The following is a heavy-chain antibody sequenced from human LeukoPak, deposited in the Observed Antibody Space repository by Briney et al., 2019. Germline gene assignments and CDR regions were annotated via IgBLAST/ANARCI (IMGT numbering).Heavy chain of an antibody. V-gene: IGHV3-21*01. J-gene: IGHJ4*02. CDR2: ISSSSSYI. CDR1: GFTFSSYS. Sequence: PGGSLRLSCAASGFTFSSYSMNWVRQAPGKGLEWVSSISSSSSYIHYADSVKGRFTISRDNAKNSLYLQMNSLRAEDTAVYYCARESPVTTSFDYWGQGTLVTVSS. D-gene: IGHD4-17*01. CDR3: ARESPVTTSFDY.